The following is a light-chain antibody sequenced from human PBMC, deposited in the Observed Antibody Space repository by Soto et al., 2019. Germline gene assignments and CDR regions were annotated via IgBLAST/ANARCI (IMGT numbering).Light chain of an antibody. J-gene: IGKJ1*01. V-gene: IGKV3-20*01. CDR3: QQYGSSPWT. CDR2: GAS. Sequence: EIVLTQSPGTLSLSAGERATLSCRASQSVSSSYVAWYQQKPGQAPRLLIDGASSRATGVPDRFSGSGSGTDFTLPISRLEPEDFAVYYCQQYGSSPWTFGQGTKVDI. CDR1: QSVSSSY.